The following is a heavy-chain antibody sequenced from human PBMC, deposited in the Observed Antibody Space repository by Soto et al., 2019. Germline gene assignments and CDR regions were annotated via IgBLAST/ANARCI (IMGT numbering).Heavy chain of an antibody. J-gene: IGHJ6*02. CDR2: IDPSDSYT. CDR3: ARLGIAVEDYYYYGMDV. CDR1: GYSFTSYW. D-gene: IGHD6-19*01. Sequence: PGESLKISCKGSGYSFTSYWISWVRQMPGKGLEWMGRIDPSDSYTNYSPSFQGHVTISADKSIGTAYLQWSSLKASDTAMYYCARLGIAVEDYYYYGMDVWGQGITVTVSS. V-gene: IGHV5-10-1*01.